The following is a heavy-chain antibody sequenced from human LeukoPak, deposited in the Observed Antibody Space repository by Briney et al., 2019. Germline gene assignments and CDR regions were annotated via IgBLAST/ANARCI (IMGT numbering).Heavy chain of an antibody. Sequence: ASVKVSCMTSGLTFSTCAIQWVRQTRGQSLEWMGWIVVGNGNTRYAQKLQERLTITRDMSTSTAYMELSSLRSEDTAVYYCAAQTYIQGRCNFDVWGQRTLITVSS. D-gene: IGHD2/OR15-2a*01. CDR3: AAQTYIQGRCNFDV. CDR1: GLTFSTCA. V-gene: IGHV1-58*02. CDR2: IVVGNGNT. J-gene: IGHJ3*01.